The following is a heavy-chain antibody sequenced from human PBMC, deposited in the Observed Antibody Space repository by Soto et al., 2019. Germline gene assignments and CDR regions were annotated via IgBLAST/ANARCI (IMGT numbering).Heavy chain of an antibody. Sequence: ASVKVSCKASGYTFTGYYMHWVRQAPGQGLEWMGWINPNSGGTNYAQKFQGRVTMTRDTSISTAYMELSRLRSDDTAVYYCATQGYCSGGSRPDWFDPWGQGTLVTVSS. CDR2: INPNSGGT. V-gene: IGHV1-2*02. CDR3: ATQGYCSGGSRPDWFDP. CDR1: GYTFTGYY. D-gene: IGHD2-15*01. J-gene: IGHJ5*02.